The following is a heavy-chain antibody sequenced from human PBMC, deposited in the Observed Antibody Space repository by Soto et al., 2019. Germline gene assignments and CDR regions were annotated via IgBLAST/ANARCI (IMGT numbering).Heavy chain of an antibody. J-gene: IGHJ5*02. CDR2: IYYSGST. D-gene: IGHD2-15*01. CDR1: GGSISSSSYY. V-gene: IGHV4-39*01. Sequence: QLQLQESGPGLVKPSETLSLTCTVSGGSISSSSYYWGWIRRPPGKGLEWIGSIYYSGSTYYNPSLKSRVTISVDTSKNQFSLKLSSVTAADTAVYYCARQNDQNCSGGSCYSVWFDPWGQGTLVTVSS. CDR3: ARQNDQNCSGGSCYSVWFDP.